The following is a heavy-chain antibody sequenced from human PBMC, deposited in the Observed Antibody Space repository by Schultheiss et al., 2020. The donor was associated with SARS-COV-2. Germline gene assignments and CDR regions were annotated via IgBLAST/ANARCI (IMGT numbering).Heavy chain of an antibody. CDR1: GFTFSGSA. D-gene: IGHD2-2*01. CDR3: TSSRVGYQLRGSFYYYYYMDV. CDR2: IRSKANSYAT. J-gene: IGHJ6*03. V-gene: IGHV3-73*01. Sequence: GGSLRLSCAASGFTFSGSAMHWVRQASGKGLEWVGRIRSKANSYATAYAASVKGRFTISRDDSKNTAYLQMNSLKTEDTAVYYCTSSRVGYQLRGSFYYYYYMDVWGKVTTVTVSS.